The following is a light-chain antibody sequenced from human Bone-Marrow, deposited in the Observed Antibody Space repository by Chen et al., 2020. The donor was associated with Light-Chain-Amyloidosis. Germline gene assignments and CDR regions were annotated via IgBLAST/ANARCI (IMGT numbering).Light chain of an antibody. J-gene: IGLJ3*02. Sequence: SYVLTQPSSVSVAPGQTATIACGGNNIGSTSVHWYQQTPGQAPLLVVYDDSDRPSGIPERLSGSNSENTATLTISRVEAEDEADYYCQVWDRSSDRPVFGGGTKLTVL. V-gene: IGLV3-21*02. CDR1: NIGSTS. CDR3: QVWDRSSDRPV. CDR2: DDS.